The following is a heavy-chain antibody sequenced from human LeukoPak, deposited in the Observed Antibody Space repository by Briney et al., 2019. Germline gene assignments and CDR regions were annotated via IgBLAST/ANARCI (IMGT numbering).Heavy chain of an antibody. Sequence: SETLSLTCTVSGGSISSSSYYWGWIRQPPGKGLEWIGSIYYNGTTYYNPSLKTRLTISVDRSKNQFFLKLSSVTAADTAVYYCGTNWSDFDYWGQGILVTVSS. CDR2: IYYNGTT. V-gene: IGHV4-39*07. D-gene: IGHD3-3*01. CDR3: GTNWSDFDY. J-gene: IGHJ4*02. CDR1: GGSISSSSYY.